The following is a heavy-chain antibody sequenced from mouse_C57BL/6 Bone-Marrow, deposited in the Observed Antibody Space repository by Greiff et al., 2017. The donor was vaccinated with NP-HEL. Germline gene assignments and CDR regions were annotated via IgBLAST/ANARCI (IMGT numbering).Heavy chain of an antibody. CDR3: ARRRVCYGSSLSYAMDY. CDR2: IYWDDDK. CDR1: GFSLTTSGMG. J-gene: IGHJ4*01. D-gene: IGHD1-1*01. V-gene: IGHV8-12*01. Sequence: QVTLKVSGPGILQSSQTLSLTCSFSGFSLTTSGMGVSWIRQPSGKGLEWLAHIYWDDDKRYNPSLKSRLTISKDTSRTQVFLKITSMDTADTATYYCARRRVCYGSSLSYAMDYWGQGTSVTVSS.